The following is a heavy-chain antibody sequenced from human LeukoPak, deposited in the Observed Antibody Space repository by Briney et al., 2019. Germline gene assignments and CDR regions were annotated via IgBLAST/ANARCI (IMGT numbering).Heavy chain of an antibody. CDR1: VFTFNNHG. J-gene: IGHJ4*02. CDR2: IWYDRSSK. Sequence: QPGVPLSLSCAASVFTFNNHGMHWLRQAPGKGLEWVAYIWYDRSSKYYADSVKGRLTLSRDNSKNTVSLQMNSLRAEDMAVYYCTRDSNYSFDYWGQGTLVSVSS. D-gene: IGHD4-11*01. V-gene: IGHV3-30*02. CDR3: TRDSNYSFDY.